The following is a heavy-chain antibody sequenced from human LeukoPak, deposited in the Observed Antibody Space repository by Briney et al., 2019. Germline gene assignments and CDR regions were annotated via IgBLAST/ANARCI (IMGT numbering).Heavy chain of an antibody. CDR3: ASETWVATTSSLDY. V-gene: IGHV1-2*02. Sequence: ASVKVSCKASGYTFTGYYMHWVRQAPGQGLEWMGWINPNSGGTNYAQKFQGRVTMTRDTSISTAYMELSRLRPDDTAVYYCASETWVATTSSLDYWGQGTLVTVSS. J-gene: IGHJ4*02. CDR2: INPNSGGT. D-gene: IGHD5-24*01. CDR1: GYTFTGYY.